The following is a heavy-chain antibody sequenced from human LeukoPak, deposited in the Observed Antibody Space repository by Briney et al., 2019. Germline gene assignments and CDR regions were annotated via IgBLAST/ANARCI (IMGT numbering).Heavy chain of an antibody. CDR3: ARDYKYAFDN. V-gene: IGHV3-48*01. CDR1: GFTFSAYS. J-gene: IGHJ4*02. CDR2: IGISSGNT. Sequence: PGGSLRLSCAASGFTFSAYSMNWVRQAPGKGLEWISYIGISSGNTKYADSVKGRFTISGDKAKNSLCLQMNSLRVEDTAVYYCARDYKYAFDNWGQGTLVTVSS. D-gene: IGHD5-24*01.